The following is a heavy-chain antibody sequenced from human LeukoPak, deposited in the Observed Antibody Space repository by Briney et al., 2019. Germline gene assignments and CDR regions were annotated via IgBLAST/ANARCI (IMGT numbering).Heavy chain of an antibody. Sequence: GVSLRLSYASWRFIFRDYSMLGVPQPPARGLVGVLGISLNIGRIGYADSVKGRFTISRDNAKNSLYLQMNSLRAEDTALYYCAKDIYYDSSGPFDYWGERALWSVSS. J-gene: IGHJ4*02. CDR2: ISLNIGRI. D-gene: IGHD3-22*01. CDR3: AKDIYYDSSGPFDY. V-gene: IGHV3-9*01. CDR1: RFIFRDYS.